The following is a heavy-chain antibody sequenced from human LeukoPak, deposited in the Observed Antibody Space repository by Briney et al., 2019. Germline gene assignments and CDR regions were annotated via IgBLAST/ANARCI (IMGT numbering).Heavy chain of an antibody. J-gene: IGHJ3*02. CDR1: GGSISSYY. CDR2: IYYSGST. Sequence: SETLSLTCTVSGGSISSYYWSWIRQPPGKGLEWIGYIYYSGSTNYNPSLKSRVTISVDTSKNQFSLKLSSVTAADTAVYYCAILVIEMATITGAFDIWGQGTMVTVSS. V-gene: IGHV4-59*08. D-gene: IGHD5-24*01. CDR3: AILVIEMATITGAFDI.